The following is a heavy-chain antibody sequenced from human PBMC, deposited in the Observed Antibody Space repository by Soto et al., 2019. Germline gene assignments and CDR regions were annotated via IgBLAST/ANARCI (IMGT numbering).Heavy chain of an antibody. D-gene: IGHD2-21*01. CDR3: ARAIDYYYGMDV. CDR1: GCTVSSNY. J-gene: IGHJ6*02. CDR2: IYSGGST. V-gene: IGHV3-53*04. Sequence: EVQLVESGGGLVQPGGSLRLSCAASGCTVSSNYMSWLRQAQGKGLEWVSVIYSGGSTYYADSVKGRFTISRHNSKNTLYLQMNSLRAEDTAVYYCARAIDYYYGMDVWGQGTTVTVSS.